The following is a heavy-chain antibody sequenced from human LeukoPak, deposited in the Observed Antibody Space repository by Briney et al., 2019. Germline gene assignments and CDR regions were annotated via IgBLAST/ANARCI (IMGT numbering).Heavy chain of an antibody. J-gene: IGHJ4*02. CDR2: INHSGST. Sequence: KPSETLSLTCAVYGGSFSGYYWSWIRQPPGKGLEWIGEINHSGSTNYNPSLKSRVTISVDTSKNQFSLKLNSVTPEDTAVYYCAREAEITRFDYWGQGTLVTVSS. CDR1: GGSFSGYY. V-gene: IGHV4-34*01. CDR3: AREAEITRFDY. D-gene: IGHD5-24*01.